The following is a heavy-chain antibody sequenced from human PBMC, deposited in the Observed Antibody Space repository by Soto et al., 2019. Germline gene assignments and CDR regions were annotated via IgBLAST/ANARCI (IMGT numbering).Heavy chain of an antibody. CDR1: GYIFVNYG. CDR2: ISPYSGNT. V-gene: IGHV1-18*01. Sequence: QVQLVQSGDEVRKPGSSVKVSCKASGYIFVNYGIAWVRQAPGQGLEWMGWISPYSGNTHYASKVQGRPTMTTYTSTSTAYRDCGSQTSDDTAVYYCAMVDNYVTPSPQDVWGQGTPVTVYS. J-gene: IGHJ6*02. CDR3: AMVDNYVTPSPQDV. D-gene: IGHD3-16*01.